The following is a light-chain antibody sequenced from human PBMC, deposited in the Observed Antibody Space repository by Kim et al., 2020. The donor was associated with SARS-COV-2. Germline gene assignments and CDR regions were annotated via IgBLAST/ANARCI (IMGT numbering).Light chain of an antibody. Sequence: GKRVTISCSGSSSNIGSNYVYWYQQLPGTAPKLLIYRNNQRPSGVPDRFSGSKSGTSASLAISGLRSEDEADYYCAAWDDSLSGYVFGTGTQLTVL. V-gene: IGLV1-47*01. CDR1: SSNIGSNY. J-gene: IGLJ1*01. CDR2: RNN. CDR3: AAWDDSLSGYV.